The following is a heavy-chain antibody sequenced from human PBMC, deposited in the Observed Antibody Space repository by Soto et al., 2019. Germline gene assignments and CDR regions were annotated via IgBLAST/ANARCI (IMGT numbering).Heavy chain of an antibody. V-gene: IGHV3-11*01. Sequence: PGGSLRLSCAASGFTFSDYYMSWIRQAPGKGLEWVSYMSTSDSTICYADSVKGRFTISRDNARNSLYLQMNSLRAEDTAVYYCARGLQDRTDYWGQGTLVTVSS. CDR1: GFTFSDYY. D-gene: IGHD4-4*01. J-gene: IGHJ4*02. CDR3: ARGLQDRTDY. CDR2: MSTSDSTI.